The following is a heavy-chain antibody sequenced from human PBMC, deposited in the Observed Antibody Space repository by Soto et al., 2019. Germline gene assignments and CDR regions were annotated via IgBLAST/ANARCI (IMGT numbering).Heavy chain of an antibody. CDR1: GGSISTAVYY. Sequence: QVQLHESGPGLVRPSQTLSLTCNVSGGSISTAVYYWSWIRQPPGKGLEWIGYIYYRGSTYYNPSLESRVAISIDTSKNQFSLNLTSVTAADTAVYFCVSDYDSGGYIGYWGQGTLVTVSS. CDR3: VSDYDSGGYIGY. J-gene: IGHJ4*02. V-gene: IGHV4-30-4*01. D-gene: IGHD3-22*01. CDR2: IYYRGST.